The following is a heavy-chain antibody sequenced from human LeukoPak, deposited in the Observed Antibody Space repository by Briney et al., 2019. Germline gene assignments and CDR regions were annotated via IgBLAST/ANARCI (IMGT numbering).Heavy chain of an antibody. CDR2: IYSGGST. D-gene: IGHD3-9*01. CDR1: GFTVSSNY. CDR3: ARAYYDILTGYYIIPFDY. J-gene: IGHJ4*02. Sequence: PGGSLRLSCAASGFTVSSNYMSWVRQAPGKGLEWVSVIYSGGSTYYADSVKGRFTISRDNSKNTLYLQMNSLRAEDTAVYYCARAYYDILTGYYIIPFDYWGQGTLVTVSS. V-gene: IGHV3-66*01.